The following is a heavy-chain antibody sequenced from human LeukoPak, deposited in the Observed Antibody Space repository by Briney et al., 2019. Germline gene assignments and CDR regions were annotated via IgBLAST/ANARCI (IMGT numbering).Heavy chain of an antibody. Sequence: RAGGSMRLSCTASGLSFSSYNMNWVRQAPGKGPEWVAYITANNTTKYYADSVKGRSTISRHNAKKSLFLQMNSLRAEDTAVYYCAAASTFSSSWRSWGQGTVVTVSS. CDR1: GLSFSSYN. CDR2: ITANNTTK. D-gene: IGHD6-13*01. V-gene: IGHV3-48*01. J-gene: IGHJ5*02. CDR3: AAASTFSSSWRS.